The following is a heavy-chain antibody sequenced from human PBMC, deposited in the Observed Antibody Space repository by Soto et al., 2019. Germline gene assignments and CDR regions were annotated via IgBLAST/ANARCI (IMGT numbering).Heavy chain of an antibody. CDR3: ARRGQVGSGLAH. V-gene: IGHV3-74*01. CDR1: GFTFSSYW. Sequence: HPGGSLRLSCAASGFTFSSYWVHWVRQAPGKGLVWVSRINTDGSSTSYADSVKGRFTISRDNAKNTLYLQMNSLGAEDTAVYYCARRGQVGSGLAHWGQGTLVTVSS. D-gene: IGHD1-26*01. CDR2: INTDGSST. J-gene: IGHJ5*02.